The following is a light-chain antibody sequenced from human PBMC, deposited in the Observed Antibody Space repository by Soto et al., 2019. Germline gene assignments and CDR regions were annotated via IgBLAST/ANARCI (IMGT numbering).Light chain of an antibody. J-gene: IGKJ4*01. V-gene: IGKV3-15*01. CDR1: QRVNIN. CDR3: YQYNYWPPRT. Sequence: IVKAQAAATLSLSSGGKATHSFTASQRVNINFAWYQQKPGQAPRLLIYGTSTRATGVPARFSGSGSGTEFTLPISSFQHEDFAVYYCYQYNYWPPRTFGGGTKVDIK. CDR2: GTS.